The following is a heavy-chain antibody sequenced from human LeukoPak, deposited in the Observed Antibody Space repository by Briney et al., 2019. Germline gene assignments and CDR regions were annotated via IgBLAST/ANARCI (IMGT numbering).Heavy chain of an antibody. J-gene: IGHJ6*03. D-gene: IGHD5-12*01. V-gene: IGHV4-38-2*01. CDR1: GYSISSGYY. CDR2: VHSGGST. Sequence: PAETLSLTCDVSGYSISSGYYWGWIRQPPEKGLEWIGSVHSGGSTYYNPSLKSRVTLSIDPSRNQLSLKLSSVTASDTAVYYCARAVVGYRPYYYYYMDVWGKGTTVTLSS. CDR3: ARAVVGYRPYYYYYMDV.